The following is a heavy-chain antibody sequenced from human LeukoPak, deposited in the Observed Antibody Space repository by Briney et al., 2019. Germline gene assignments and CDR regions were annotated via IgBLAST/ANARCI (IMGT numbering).Heavy chain of an antibody. CDR3: AKDPFSNYLGDHYYYMDV. V-gene: IGHV3-30*02. D-gene: IGHD4-11*01. CDR1: GFTFRTYG. J-gene: IGHJ6*03. Sequence: GGSLRLSCEASGFTFRTYGMHWVRQAPGKGLEWLTFIRYDGGNKYYADSVNGRFIISRDDSKNALYLQLNSLTAEDTAVYYCAKDPFSNYLGDHYYYMDVWGKGSTVTVS. CDR2: IRYDGGNK.